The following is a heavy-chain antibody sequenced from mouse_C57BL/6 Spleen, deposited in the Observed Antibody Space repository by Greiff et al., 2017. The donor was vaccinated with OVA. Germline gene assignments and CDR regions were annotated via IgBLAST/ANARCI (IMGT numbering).Heavy chain of an antibody. Sequence: QVHVKQPGAELVRPGSSVKLSCKASGYTFTSYWMDWVKQRPGQGLEWIGNIYPSDSETHYNQKFKDKATLTVDKSSSTAYMQLSSLTSEDSAVYYCARGGRYWYFDVWGTGTTVTVSS. J-gene: IGHJ1*03. CDR1: GYTFTSYW. CDR2: IYPSDSET. D-gene: IGHD3-3*01. V-gene: IGHV1-61*01. CDR3: ARGGRYWYFDV.